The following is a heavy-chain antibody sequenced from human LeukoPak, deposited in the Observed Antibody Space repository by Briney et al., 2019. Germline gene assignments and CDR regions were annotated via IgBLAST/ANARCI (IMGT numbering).Heavy chain of an antibody. V-gene: IGHV3-30*03. Sequence: PGRSLRLSCAASGFTFSSYGMHWVRQAAGKGLEWVALISYDGSNKYYADSVKGRFTISRDSSKNTLYLQMNSLRAEDTAVYYCATDTVAVPAASERFDPWGQGTLVTVSS. CDR3: ATDTVAVPAASERFDP. CDR2: ISYDGSNK. J-gene: IGHJ5*02. D-gene: IGHD2-2*01. CDR1: GFTFSSYG.